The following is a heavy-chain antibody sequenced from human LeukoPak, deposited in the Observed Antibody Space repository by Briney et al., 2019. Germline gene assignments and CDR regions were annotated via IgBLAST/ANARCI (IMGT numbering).Heavy chain of an antibody. CDR3: AREDVVVPVGDAFHI. V-gene: IGHV4-59*13. J-gene: IGHJ3*02. CDR1: GGSIDNYY. CDR2: IYSSGST. D-gene: IGHD2-2*01. Sequence: SETLSLTCTVSGGSIDNYYWTWIRQPPGKGLEWIGHIYSSGSTNYNHSLKSRVTISKDTSKNQFSLRLRSVTAADTAVYYCAREDVVVPVGDAFHIWGQGTMVTVSS.